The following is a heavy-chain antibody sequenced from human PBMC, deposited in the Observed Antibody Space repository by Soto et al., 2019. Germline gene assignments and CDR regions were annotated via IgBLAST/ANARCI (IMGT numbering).Heavy chain of an antibody. Sequence: GGSLRLSCTASGFSFGDYVMSWFRQAPGKGLEWVGFIRSKAYGGTTEYAASVKGRFTISRDDSRRIAYLQMNSLRTEDTAVYFRSRDIYNNYFAFDIWGQGTMVTVSS. D-gene: IGHD4-4*01. CDR3: SRDIYNNYFAFDI. V-gene: IGHV3-49*03. J-gene: IGHJ3*02. CDR1: GFSFGDYV. CDR2: IRSKAYGGTT.